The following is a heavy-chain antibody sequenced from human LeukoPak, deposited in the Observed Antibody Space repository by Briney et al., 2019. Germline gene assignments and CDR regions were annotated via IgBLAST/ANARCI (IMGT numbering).Heavy chain of an antibody. CDR2: IYSGGST. V-gene: IGHV3-53*01. CDR1: GFTVSSNY. J-gene: IGHJ4*02. Sequence: GGSLRLSCAASGFTVSSNYMSWVRQAPGKGLEWVSVIYSGGSTYYADSVKGRFTISRDNSKNTLYLQMNSLRAEDTAVYYCARGPRTAAYLGYWGQGTLVTVSS. CDR3: ARGPRTAAYLGY. D-gene: IGHD6-13*01.